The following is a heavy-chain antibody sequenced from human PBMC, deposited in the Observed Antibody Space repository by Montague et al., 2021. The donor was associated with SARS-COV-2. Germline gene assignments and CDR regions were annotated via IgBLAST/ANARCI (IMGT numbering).Heavy chain of an antibody. V-gene: IGHV4-59*08. CDR3: ARHVRDLLPFDH. CDR1: GGSINNFY. J-gene: IGHJ4*02. Sequence: SETLSLTCTVSGGSINNFYWSWIRQPPGKGLEWIGYLYYSGSTKYNPSLRSRATISLDTSKKQFSLKVHSVTAADTAVYYCARHVRDLLPFDHRGQGTLVTVSS. D-gene: IGHD1-26*01. CDR2: LYYSGST.